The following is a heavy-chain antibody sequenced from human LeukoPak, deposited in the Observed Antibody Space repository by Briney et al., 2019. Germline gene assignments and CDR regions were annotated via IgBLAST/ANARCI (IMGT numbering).Heavy chain of an antibody. CDR3: ARVHHSSSWGTDDC. V-gene: IGHV3-23*01. CDR2: ISGSGGST. D-gene: IGHD6-13*01. Sequence: GSLRLSCAASGFTFSSYAMSWVRQAPGKGLEWVSAISGSGGSTYYADSVKGRFTISRDNAKYSLYLHMNSLRAEDTAVYYCARVHHSSSWGTDDCWGQGTLVTVSS. J-gene: IGHJ4*02. CDR1: GFTFSSYA.